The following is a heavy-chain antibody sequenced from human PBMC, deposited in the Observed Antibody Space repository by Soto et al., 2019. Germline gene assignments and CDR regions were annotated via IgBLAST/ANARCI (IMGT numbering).Heavy chain of an antibody. D-gene: IGHD3-9*01. CDR1: GFTFDEYA. J-gene: IGHJ4*02. CDR3: AKGGILTGPYYDY. CDR2: ISWNSGSI. V-gene: IGHV3-9*01. Sequence: EVQLVESGGGLVQPGRSLRLSCAASGFTFDEYAMHWVRQPPGKGLEWVSGISWNSGSIGYADSVKGRFIISRDNAKTSLYLQMNSLRAEDTAAYYCAKGGILTGPYYDYWGQGTLVTVSS.